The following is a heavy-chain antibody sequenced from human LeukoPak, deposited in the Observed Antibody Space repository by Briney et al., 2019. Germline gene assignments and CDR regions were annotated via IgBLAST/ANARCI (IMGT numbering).Heavy chain of an antibody. CDR3: AGSWFYRDYFEY. V-gene: IGHV3-30*03. CDR1: GFPFSSYG. Sequence: GGSLRLSCAASGFPFSSYGMHWVRQGPGKGLEWVAVLSYDGSNEYYADSVKGRFTISRDNSKNTLYLQMNSLRVEDTAVYYCAGSWFYRDYFEYWGQGTLVTVSS. CDR2: LSYDGSNE. D-gene: IGHD3-10*01. J-gene: IGHJ4*02.